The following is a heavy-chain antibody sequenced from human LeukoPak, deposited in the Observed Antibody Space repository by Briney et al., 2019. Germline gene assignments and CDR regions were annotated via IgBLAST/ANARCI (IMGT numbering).Heavy chain of an antibody. CDR2: INSDGSEG. D-gene: IGHD3-22*01. V-gene: IGHV3-7*03. CDR1: GFTFSGFW. Sequence: PGGSLRLSCAVSGFTFSGFWMSWSRQAPGKGLEWVASINSDGSEGYYADVVKGRFTISRDNAKNSLYLQINSLRAEDTAVYYCAKSAYYDSSGFYREYYFDYWGQGTLVTVSS. J-gene: IGHJ4*02. CDR3: AKSAYYDSSGFYREYYFDY.